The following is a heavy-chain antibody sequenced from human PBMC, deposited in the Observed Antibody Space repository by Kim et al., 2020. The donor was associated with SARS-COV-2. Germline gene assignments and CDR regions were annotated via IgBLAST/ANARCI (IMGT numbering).Heavy chain of an antibody. Sequence: GGSLRLSCAASGIALSNYPMSWVRQAPGKGLEWVSAISRGGLTYYADSVEGRVTISRDNSKNTLYLQLNSLRAEDTAVYHCAKIGFSSLDAFDFWGQGTMVTVSS. J-gene: IGHJ3*01. V-gene: IGHV3-23*01. CDR2: ISRGGLT. D-gene: IGHD6-13*01. CDR1: GIALSNYP. CDR3: AKIGFSSLDAFDF.